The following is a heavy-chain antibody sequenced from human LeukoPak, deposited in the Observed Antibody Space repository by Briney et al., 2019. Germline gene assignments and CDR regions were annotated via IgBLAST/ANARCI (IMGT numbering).Heavy chain of an antibody. D-gene: IGHD3-22*01. CDR3: ARAKGVSTGYRPTDY. V-gene: IGHV3-33*01. J-gene: IGHJ4*02. CDR1: GFTFSSSG. Sequence: GNSLRLSCAASGFTFSSSGMHWVRQAPGKGLEWVAVIWYDGSNRYYADPVKGRFTVSRDNSKNTLYLQMHSLRAEDTAVYYCARAKGVSTGYRPTDYWGLGPLVTVSS. CDR2: IWYDGSNR.